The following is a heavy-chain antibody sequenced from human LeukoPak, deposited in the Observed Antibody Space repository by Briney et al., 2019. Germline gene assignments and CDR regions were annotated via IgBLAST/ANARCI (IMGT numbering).Heavy chain of an antibody. D-gene: IGHD6-19*01. V-gene: IGHV1-2*02. CDR2: INPNSGGT. CDR1: GYTFTGYY. Sequence: GASVKVSCKASGYTFTGYYMHWVRQAPGQGLEWMGYINPNSGGTNYAHKFQGRVTMTRDTSISTAYMELSRLRSDDTAVYYCGRETLAVAGTEDAFDIWGQGTMVTVSA. CDR3: GRETLAVAGTEDAFDI. J-gene: IGHJ3*02.